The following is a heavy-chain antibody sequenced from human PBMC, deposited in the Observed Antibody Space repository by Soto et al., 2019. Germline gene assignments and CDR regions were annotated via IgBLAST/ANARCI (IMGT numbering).Heavy chain of an antibody. V-gene: IGHV4-30-4*01. D-gene: IGHD2-2*01. CDR2: IYYSRNT. Sequence: TCSVSGGSICSGYYYWSWIRQPPGKGVEWIGNIYYSRNTYSHPSLTSTLIISIDTTNNQVSLNVGSVTAADTAVYYCASASLCGMDVWRQGTTVTVSS. J-gene: IGHJ6*02. CDR1: GGSICSGYYY. CDR3: ASASLCGMDV.